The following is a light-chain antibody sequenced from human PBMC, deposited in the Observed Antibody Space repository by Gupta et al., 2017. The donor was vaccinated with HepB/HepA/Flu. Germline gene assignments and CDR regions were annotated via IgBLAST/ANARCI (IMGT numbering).Light chain of an antibody. J-gene: IGKJ4*01. V-gene: IGKV3-11*01. Sequence: EIVLTQSPATLSMSPGERATLSCRASQSVSRYLAWYQQKPGQAPRLLIYDASNRATGIPARFSGSGSGTDFTLTISSREPEDFAVYYCQQFTNGPLSFGGGTKVEIK. CDR2: DAS. CDR3: QQFTNGPLS. CDR1: QSVSRY.